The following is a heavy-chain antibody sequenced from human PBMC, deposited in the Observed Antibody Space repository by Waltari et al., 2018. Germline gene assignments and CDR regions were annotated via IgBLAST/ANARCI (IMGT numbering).Heavy chain of an antibody. CDR2: IYPGDPDT. Sequence: EVQLVQSGAEVKKPGESLKISCKGSGYSFTSYWIGWVRQMPGKGLEWMGIIYPGDPDTRYSPSFQGQGTISADKSISTAYLQWSSLKASDTAMYYCARLGDVDIVATILDYWGQGTLVTVSS. D-gene: IGHD5-12*01. V-gene: IGHV5-51*03. CDR3: ARLGDVDIVATILDY. J-gene: IGHJ4*02. CDR1: GYSFTSYW.